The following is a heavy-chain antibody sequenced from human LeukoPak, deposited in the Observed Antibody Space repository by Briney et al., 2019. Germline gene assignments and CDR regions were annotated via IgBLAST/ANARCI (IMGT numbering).Heavy chain of an antibody. V-gene: IGHV4-34*01. J-gene: IGHJ6*03. CDR2: INHSGST. D-gene: IGHD3-10*01. Sequence: PSETLSLTCAVYGGSFSGYYWSWIRQPPGKGLELIGEINHSGSTNYNPSLKSRVTISVDTSKNQFSLKLSSVTAADTAVYYWARHVYYGSGSYYTLYYYYYYMDVWGKGTTVTISS. CDR3: ARHVYYGSGSYYTLYYYYYYMDV. CDR1: GGSFSGYY.